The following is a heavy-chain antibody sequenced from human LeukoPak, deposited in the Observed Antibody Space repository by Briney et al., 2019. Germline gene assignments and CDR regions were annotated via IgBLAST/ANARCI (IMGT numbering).Heavy chain of an antibody. CDR1: GFTFSSYG. D-gene: IGHD4-17*01. J-gene: IGHJ1*01. CDR2: ISYDGSNK. V-gene: IGHV3-30*03. CDR3: ARDRAGYGDYPEYFQH. Sequence: PGGSLRLSCAASGFTFSSYGMHWVRQAPGKGLEWVAVISYDGSNKYYADSVKGRFTISRDNSKNTLYLQMNSLRAEDTAVYYCARDRAGYGDYPEYFQHWGQGTLVTVSS.